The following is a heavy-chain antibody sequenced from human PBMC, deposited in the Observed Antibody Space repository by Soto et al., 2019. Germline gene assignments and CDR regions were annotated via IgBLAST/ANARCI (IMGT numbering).Heavy chain of an antibody. CDR1: GGSISRNSYY. J-gene: IGHJ4*02. Sequence: QLQLQESGPGLVKPSETLSLTCTVSGGSISRNSYYWGWIRQPPGKGLEWIGSIYYSGSTYYNVSLKSRVTISIDTSKNQFALTLGCLTAADADVYYFATLGFGQPGYLGQGTLVTVSS. CDR3: ATLGFGQPGY. CDR2: IYYSGST. V-gene: IGHV4-39*01. D-gene: IGHD3-10*01.